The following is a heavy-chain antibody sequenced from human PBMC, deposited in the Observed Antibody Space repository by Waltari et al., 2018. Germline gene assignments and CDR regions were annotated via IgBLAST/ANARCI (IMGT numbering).Heavy chain of an antibody. J-gene: IGHJ4*02. Sequence: QVQLQQWGAGLLKPSEPLSLTCAVYGGSFSGYYWSWIRQPPGKGLEWIGEINHSGSTNYNPSLKSRVTISVDTSKNQFSLKLSSVTAADTAVYYCARGGVPAAAYYFDYWGQGTLVTVSS. CDR3: ARGGVPAAAYYFDY. V-gene: IGHV4-34*01. CDR1: GGSFSGYY. D-gene: IGHD2-2*01. CDR2: INHSGST.